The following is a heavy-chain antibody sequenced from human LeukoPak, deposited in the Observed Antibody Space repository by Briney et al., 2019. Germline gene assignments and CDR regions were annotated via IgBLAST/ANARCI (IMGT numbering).Heavy chain of an antibody. CDR3: ARKRYSSSWYRPYYYYMDV. CDR1: GGSFSGYY. D-gene: IGHD6-13*01. Sequence: SETLSLTCAVYGGSFSGYYWSWIRQPPGKGLEWIGEINHSGSTNYNPSLKSRVTISVDTSKNQFSLKLSSVTAADTAVYYCARKRYSSSWYRPYYYYMDVWGKGTTVTVSS. CDR2: INHSGST. V-gene: IGHV4-34*01. J-gene: IGHJ6*03.